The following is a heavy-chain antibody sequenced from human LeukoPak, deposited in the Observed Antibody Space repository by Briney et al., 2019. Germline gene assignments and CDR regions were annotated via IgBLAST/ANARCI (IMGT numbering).Heavy chain of an antibody. CDR3: ARENQAYDYVWGSFDY. V-gene: IGHV3-30-3*01. D-gene: IGHD3-16*01. CDR2: ISYDGSNK. J-gene: IGHJ4*02. CDR1: GFTFSSYA. Sequence: GGSLRLSCAASGFTFSSYAMHWVRQAPGKGLEWVAVISYDGSNKYYADSVKGRFTISRDNAKNSLYLQMNSLRAEDTAVYFCARENQAYDYVWGSFDYWGQGTLVAVSS.